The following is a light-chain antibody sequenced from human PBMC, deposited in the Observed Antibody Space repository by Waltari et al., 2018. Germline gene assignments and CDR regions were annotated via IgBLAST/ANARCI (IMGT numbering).Light chain of an antibody. J-gene: IGKJ4*01. CDR3: QQSYSTPGVN. CDR2: ASS. Sequence: IHFTQSPSSLSASLRDRVTITSRASQSISGYLNWYKQKPGKAPKRLIYASSSLKTGIPSRLSVSGSETDFTLANSSLESEDIATVYGQQSYSTPGVNFGGGTKVEMK. CDR1: QSISGY. V-gene: IGKV1-39*01.